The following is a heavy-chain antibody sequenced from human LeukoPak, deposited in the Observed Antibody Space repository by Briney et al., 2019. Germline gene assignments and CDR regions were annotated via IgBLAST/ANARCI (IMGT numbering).Heavy chain of an antibody. D-gene: IGHD2-2*01. V-gene: IGHV1-2*02. J-gene: IGHJ4*02. CDR1: GYTFTSYD. CDR3: ARESRKKDCSSTSCYEGSFYYFDY. CDR2: INPNSGGT. Sequence: GASVKVSCKASGYTFTSYDINWVRQATGQGLEWMGWINPNSGGTNYAQKFQGRVTMTRDTSISTAYMELSRLRSDDTAVYYCARESRKKDCSSTSCYEGSFYYFDYWGQGTLVTVSS.